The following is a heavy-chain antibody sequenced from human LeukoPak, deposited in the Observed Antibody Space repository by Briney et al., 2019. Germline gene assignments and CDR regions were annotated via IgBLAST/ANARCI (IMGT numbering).Heavy chain of an antibody. J-gene: IGHJ6*03. D-gene: IGHD3-3*01. V-gene: IGHV4-61*02. Sequence: SETLSLTCTVSGGSISSGTYYWTWSWIRQPAGKGLEWIGRIYTSGSTSYNPSLKSRVIISLDTYKNQFSLKLTSVTAADTAVYYCAREPLWSGYSYYSYYMDVWGKGTTVTVSS. CDR2: IYTSGST. CDR1: GGSISSGTYY. CDR3: AREPLWSGYSYYSYYMDV.